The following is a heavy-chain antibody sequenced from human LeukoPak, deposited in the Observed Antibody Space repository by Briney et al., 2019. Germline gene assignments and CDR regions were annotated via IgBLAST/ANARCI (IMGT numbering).Heavy chain of an antibody. CDR1: GFTFTSSA. J-gene: IGHJ4*02. D-gene: IGHD2-15*01. CDR2: IVVGSGNT. Sequence: GTSVKVSCKASGFTFTSSAVQWVRQARGQRLEWIGWIVVGSGNTNYAQKFEGRVTMTRDTSINTAYMELSRLKSDDTAVYYCARGYCSGGSCYHFDSWGQGTLVTVSS. CDR3: ARGYCSGGSCYHFDS. V-gene: IGHV1-58*01.